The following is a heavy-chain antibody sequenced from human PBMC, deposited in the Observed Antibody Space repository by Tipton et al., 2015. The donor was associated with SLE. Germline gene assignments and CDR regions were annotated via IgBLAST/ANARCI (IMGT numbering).Heavy chain of an antibody. J-gene: IGHJ2*01. CDR1: GASISTYY. CDR2: MYYSGSS. V-gene: IGHV4-59*01. CDR3: ARRGYKSWYFDL. D-gene: IGHD5-24*01. Sequence: TLSLTCTVSGASISTYYWSWIRQPPGKGLEWIGYMYYSGSSTYNPSLESRVTISIDTSKNQISLKINSVTAADTAVYYCARRGYKSWYFDLWGRGALVTVSS.